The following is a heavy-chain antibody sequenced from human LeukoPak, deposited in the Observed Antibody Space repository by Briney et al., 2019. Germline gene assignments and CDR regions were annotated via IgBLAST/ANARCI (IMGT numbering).Heavy chain of an antibody. V-gene: IGHV3-21*01. J-gene: IGHJ4*02. CDR2: ISSSSSYI. D-gene: IGHD3-3*01. CDR1: GFTFSSYS. Sequence: PGGSLRLSCAASGFTFSSYSMNWVRQAPGKGLEWVSSISSSSSYIYYADSVKGRFTISRDNAKNSLYLQMNSLGAEDTAVYYCARAAHTIFGEPNEFDYWGQGTLVTVSS. CDR3: ARAAHTIFGEPNEFDY.